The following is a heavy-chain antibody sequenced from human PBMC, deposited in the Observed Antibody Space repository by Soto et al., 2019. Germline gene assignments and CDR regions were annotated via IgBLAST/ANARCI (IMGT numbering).Heavy chain of an antibody. V-gene: IGHV1-69*02. Sequence: QVHLIQSGAEVKKPGSSVKVSCKAAGGTFNTYTLIWVRQAPGHGLEWMGRIMPMVTVTNSAQKFQGRLTLTADKSTGTAFMELTSLRSDDTAVYYCSIGSWSAETFDVWGQGTMVTVSS. D-gene: IGHD2-2*01. CDR1: GGTFNTYT. J-gene: IGHJ3*01. CDR2: IMPMVTVT. CDR3: SIGSWSAETFDV.